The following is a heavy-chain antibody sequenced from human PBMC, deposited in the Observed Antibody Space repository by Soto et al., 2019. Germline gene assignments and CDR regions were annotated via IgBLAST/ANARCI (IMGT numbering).Heavy chain of an antibody. CDR3: ARHRHGDSFYYYCIDV. CDR2: IYPGDSDT. CDR1: GYSFTSYW. Sequence: PGESLNVSCKGSGYSFTSYWIGWVRQMPGKGLEWMGIIYPGDSDTGYSPSFQGQVTISADKFISTAYLQWSSLKASDTAMYYWARHRHGDSFYYYCIDVWGQGTTVTVSS. V-gene: IGHV5-51*01. J-gene: IGHJ6*02. D-gene: IGHD7-27*01.